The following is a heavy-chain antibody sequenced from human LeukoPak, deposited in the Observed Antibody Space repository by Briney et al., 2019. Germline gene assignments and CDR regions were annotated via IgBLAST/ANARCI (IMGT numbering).Heavy chain of an antibody. V-gene: IGHV4-34*01. CDR2: INHSGST. D-gene: IGHD2-2*01. J-gene: IGHJ4*02. Sequence: SETLSLTCAVYGGSFSGYYWSWIRQPPGKGLEWIGEINHSGSTNYNPSLKSRVTISVDTSKNQFSLKLSSVTAADTAVYYCARSRQYQLHYRNGPFDYWGQGTLVTVSS. CDR3: ARSRQYQLHYRNGPFDY. CDR1: GGSFSGYY.